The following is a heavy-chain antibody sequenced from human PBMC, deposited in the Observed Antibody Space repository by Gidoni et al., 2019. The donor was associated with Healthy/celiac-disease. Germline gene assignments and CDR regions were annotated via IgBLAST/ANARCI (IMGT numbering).Heavy chain of an antibody. V-gene: IGHV4-30-2*04. CDR2: ST. D-gene: IGHD3-22*01. CDR3: ARDWPPWYYDSSGYYSA. Sequence: STYYNPSLKSRVTISVDTSKNQFSLKLSSVTAADTAVYYCARDWPPWYYDSSGYYSAWGQGTLVTVSS. J-gene: IGHJ5*02.